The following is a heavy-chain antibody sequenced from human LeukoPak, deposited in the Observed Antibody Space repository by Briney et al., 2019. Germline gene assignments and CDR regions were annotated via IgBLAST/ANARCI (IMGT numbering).Heavy chain of an antibody. CDR3: ARRPRGVNYGYY. V-gene: IGHV3-53*01. J-gene: IGHJ4*02. CDR2: IFSINTT. D-gene: IGHD3-10*01. CDR1: GFTFSSYS. Sequence: PGGSLRLSCAASGFTFSSYSMNWVRQAPGKGLEWVSVIFSINTTYYADSVKGRFTISRDNSKNMVYLQMNSLRDEDTAIYYCARRPRGVNYGYYWGQGTLVTVSS.